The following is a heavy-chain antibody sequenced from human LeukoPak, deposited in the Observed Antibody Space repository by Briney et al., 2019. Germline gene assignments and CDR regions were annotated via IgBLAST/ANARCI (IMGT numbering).Heavy chain of an antibody. D-gene: IGHD2-15*01. Sequence: KPSETLSLTCAVSGGSISSSNWWSWVRQPPGKGLEWIGEIYHSGSTNYNPSLKSRVTISVDTSKNQFSLKLTSVTAADTAVYYCARGTVGYCSGGSCQGWFDPWGQGTLVTVSS. CDR3: ARGTVGYCSGGSCQGWFDP. J-gene: IGHJ5*02. CDR2: IYHSGST. CDR1: GGSISSSNW. V-gene: IGHV4-4*02.